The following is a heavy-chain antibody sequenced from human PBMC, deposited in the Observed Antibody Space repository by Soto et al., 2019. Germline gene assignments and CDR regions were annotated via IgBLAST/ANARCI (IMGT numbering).Heavy chain of an antibody. CDR2: ITNTGGRT. CDR1: GFTFSTYA. Sequence: GGSLRLSCGASGFTFSTYAMTWVRQAPGAGLECVSTITNTGGRTKYTDSVKGRFTVSRDKSKNSLYLQMNSLRAEDTAVYYCARVNYGSSSSVRGGNFDYWGQGTLVTVSS. J-gene: IGHJ4*02. CDR3: ARVNYGSSSSVRGGNFDY. D-gene: IGHD6-6*01. V-gene: IGHV3-23*01.